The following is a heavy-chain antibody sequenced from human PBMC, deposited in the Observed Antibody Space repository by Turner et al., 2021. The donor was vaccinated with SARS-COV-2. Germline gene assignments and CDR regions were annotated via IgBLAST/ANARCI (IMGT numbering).Heavy chain of an antibody. Sequence: QVQLVESGGGVVQPGRPLRLSCAASGFTFSSYGMHWVRQAPGKGLEWVAVIWYDGSNKYYADSVKGRFTISRDNSKNTLYLQMNSLRAEDTAVYYCARDGGYSGYAYFDYWGQGTLVTVSS. V-gene: IGHV3-33*01. CDR2: IWYDGSNK. CDR1: GFTFSSYG. J-gene: IGHJ4*02. D-gene: IGHD5-12*01. CDR3: ARDGGYSGYAYFDY.